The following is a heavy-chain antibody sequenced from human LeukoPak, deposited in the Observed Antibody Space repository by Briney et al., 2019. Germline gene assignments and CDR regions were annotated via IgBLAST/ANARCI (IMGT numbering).Heavy chain of an antibody. CDR3: ARAGYYYDSREYYFDY. J-gene: IGHJ4*02. D-gene: IGHD3-22*01. CDR1: GFTVSSNY. V-gene: IGHV3-53*01. Sequence: GGSLRLSCAASGFTVSSNYMSWVRQAPGKGLEWVSVIYSGGSTYYADSVKGRFTFSRDNSKNTLYLQMNSLRAEDTAVYYCARAGYYYDSREYYFDYWGQGTLVTVSS. CDR2: IYSGGST.